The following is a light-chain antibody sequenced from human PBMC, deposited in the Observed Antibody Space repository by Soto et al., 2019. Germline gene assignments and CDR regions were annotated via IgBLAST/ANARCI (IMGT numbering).Light chain of an antibody. CDR2: DAS. Sequence: DIQMTQSPSTLSASVGDRVTITCRASQSISSWLAWYQQNPGKAPKLLIYDASSLESGVPSRFSGSGSGTEFTLTISSLQPDDFATYYCQQLKTFGQGTKVEIK. V-gene: IGKV1-5*01. CDR1: QSISSW. CDR3: QQLKT. J-gene: IGKJ1*01.